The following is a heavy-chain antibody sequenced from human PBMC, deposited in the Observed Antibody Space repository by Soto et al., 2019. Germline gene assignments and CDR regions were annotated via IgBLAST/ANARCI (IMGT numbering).Heavy chain of an antibody. V-gene: IGHV3-48*02. Sequence: PGGSLRLSCAASAFTLSSYSMNWVRQAPGKGLEWTSHISSDGSAIYYADSVDGRFTISRDNAKNSLYLQMHSLRDEDTAVYYCARDLDYYDAGSPDAFDIWGQGTMVTVSS. CDR3: ARDLDYYDAGSPDAFDI. D-gene: IGHD3-10*01. J-gene: IGHJ3*02. CDR1: AFTLSSYS. CDR2: ISSDGSAI.